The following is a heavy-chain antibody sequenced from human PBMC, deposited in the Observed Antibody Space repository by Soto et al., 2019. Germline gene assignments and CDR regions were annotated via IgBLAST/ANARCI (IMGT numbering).Heavy chain of an antibody. Sequence: WWTLRLSCASSVFTFISYAMNWVRQPQGKGREWVSASNGSGGSTYYADSVKRRFTISRDDSTNTLYLQMNSLRTADTAVSYCAKVGGAMAHQSFDYWGQGTLVTVSS. D-gene: IGHD5-18*01. V-gene: IGHV3-23*01. CDR3: AKVGGAMAHQSFDY. J-gene: IGHJ4*02. CDR2: SNGSGGST. CDR1: VFTFISYA.